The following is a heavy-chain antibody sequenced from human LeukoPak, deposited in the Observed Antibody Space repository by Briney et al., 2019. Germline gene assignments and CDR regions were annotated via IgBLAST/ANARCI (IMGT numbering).Heavy chain of an antibody. D-gene: IGHD1-26*01. CDR1: GYTFTSYY. CDR2: INPNSGDT. V-gene: IGHV1-2*02. CDR3: ARVGEWELKEYFQH. J-gene: IGHJ1*01. Sequence: ASVKVSCKASGYTFTSYYMHWVRQAPGQGLEWMGWINPNSGDTNSAQKFQGRVTMTRDTSISTAYMELSRLRSDDTAVYYCARVGEWELKEYFQHWGQGTLVTVFS.